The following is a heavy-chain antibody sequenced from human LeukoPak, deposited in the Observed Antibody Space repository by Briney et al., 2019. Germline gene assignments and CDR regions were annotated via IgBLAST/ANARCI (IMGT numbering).Heavy chain of an antibody. V-gene: IGHV1-2*02. Sequence: GASLNVSCKASGYTFTVYYMHCVRQAPGQGLEWMGWINPNSGGTNYAQKFQGRVTMTRDTSISTAYMELSRLRSDDTAVYYCARDSSSWRLNWFDPWGQGTLVTVSS. J-gene: IGHJ5*02. CDR1: GYTFTVYY. CDR2: INPNSGGT. D-gene: IGHD6-13*01. CDR3: ARDSSSWRLNWFDP.